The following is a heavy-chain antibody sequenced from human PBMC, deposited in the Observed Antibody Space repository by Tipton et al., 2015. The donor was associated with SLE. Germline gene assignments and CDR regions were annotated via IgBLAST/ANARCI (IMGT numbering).Heavy chain of an antibody. CDR2: IYYSGST. V-gene: IGHV4-59*01. J-gene: IGHJ4*02. D-gene: IGHD3-22*01. CDR3: ARGTAEASYDSSGLGYFDY. CDR1: GGSIRSYY. Sequence: TLSLTSTVSGGSIRSYYWSWIRQPPGKGLEWIGYIYYSGSTNYNPSLKSRVTISVDTSKNQFSLKLSSVTAADTAVYYCARGTAEASYDSSGLGYFDYWGQGTLVTVSS.